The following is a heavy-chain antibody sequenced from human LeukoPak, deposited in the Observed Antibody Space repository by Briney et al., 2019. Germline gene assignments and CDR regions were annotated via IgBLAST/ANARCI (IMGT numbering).Heavy chain of an antibody. Sequence: GGSLRLSCAASGFTFSDYYMSWIRQAPGKGLEWVSYISSTSNTIYYANSVKGRFTISRDNAKNSLYLQMNSPRAEDTAVYYCARDTSGWYRGGLDYWGQGTLVTVPS. CDR3: ARDTSGWYRGGLDY. J-gene: IGHJ4*02. CDR1: GFTFSDYY. V-gene: IGHV3-11*04. CDR2: ISSTSNTI. D-gene: IGHD6-19*01.